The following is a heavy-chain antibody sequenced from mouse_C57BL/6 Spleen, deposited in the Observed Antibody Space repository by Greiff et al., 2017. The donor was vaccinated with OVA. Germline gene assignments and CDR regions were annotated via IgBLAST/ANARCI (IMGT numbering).Heavy chain of an antibody. CDR3: ARDHDYGYAMDY. Sequence: VQLKESGGDLVKPGGSLKLSCAASGFTFSSYGMSWVRQTPDKRLEWVATISSGGSYTYYPDSVKGRFTISRDNAKNTLYLQMSSLKSEDTAMYYCARDHDYGYAMDYWGQGTSVTVSS. CDR2: ISSGGSYT. J-gene: IGHJ4*01. D-gene: IGHD2-4*01. V-gene: IGHV5-6*01. CDR1: GFTFSSYG.